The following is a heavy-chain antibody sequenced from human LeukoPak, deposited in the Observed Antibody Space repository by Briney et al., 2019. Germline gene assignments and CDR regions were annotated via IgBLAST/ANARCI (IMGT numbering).Heavy chain of an antibody. CDR2: IKSKTEGGTT. Sequence: GGSLRLSCAASGFTFSNAWMNWVRQAPGKGLEWVGRIKSKTEGGTTDYAAPVKGRVTISGDDLKNTLYLQMNSLKTEDTAVYYCITGPYWGQGTLVTVSS. J-gene: IGHJ4*02. CDR3: ITGPY. CDR1: GFTFSNAW. V-gene: IGHV3-15*01.